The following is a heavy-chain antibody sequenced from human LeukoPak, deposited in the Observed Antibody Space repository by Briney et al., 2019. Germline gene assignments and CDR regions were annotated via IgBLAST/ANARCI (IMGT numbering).Heavy chain of an antibody. Sequence: PGGSLRLSCAASGFTFSSYAMHWVRQAPGKGLEWVAVISYDGSNKYYADSVKGRFTISRDNSKNTLYLQMNSLRAEDTAVYYCARDTVNGPFVISLDLWGQGVLVTVSS. CDR2: ISYDGSNK. CDR3: ARDTVNGPFVISLDL. J-gene: IGHJ5*02. CDR1: GFTFSSYA. V-gene: IGHV3-30-3*01. D-gene: IGHD2-8*01.